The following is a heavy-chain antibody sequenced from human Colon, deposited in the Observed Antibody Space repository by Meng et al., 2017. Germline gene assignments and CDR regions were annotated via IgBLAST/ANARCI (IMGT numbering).Heavy chain of an antibody. D-gene: IGHD4-17*01. CDR3: ARDTLYGTDY. J-gene: IGHJ4*02. CDR1: GGSIKSGGYH. Sequence: QVHLHESGPGLVRPSDDLSRDCTVSGGSIKSGGYHWSWVRQHPGKGLEYIGFMSDSGTTDYNPSLRSRVSISEIGSSKNQFSLTLRSVTAADTATYFCARDTLYGTDYWGQGVLVTVSS. CDR2: MSDSGTT. V-gene: IGHV4-31*03.